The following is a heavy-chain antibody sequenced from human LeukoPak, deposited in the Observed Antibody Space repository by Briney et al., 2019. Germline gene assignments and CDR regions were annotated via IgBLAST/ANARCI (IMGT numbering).Heavy chain of an antibody. J-gene: IGHJ3*02. CDR2: IWYDGSNK. CDR3: ARDLEGSGVFDI. CDR1: GFTFSSYA. V-gene: IGHV3-33*08. D-gene: IGHD3-10*01. Sequence: PGGSLRLSCAASGFTFSSYAMSWVRQAPGKGLEWVAVIWYDGSNKYYADSVKGRFTISRDNSKNTLYLQMNSLRAEDTAVYYCARDLEGSGVFDIWGQGTMVTVSS.